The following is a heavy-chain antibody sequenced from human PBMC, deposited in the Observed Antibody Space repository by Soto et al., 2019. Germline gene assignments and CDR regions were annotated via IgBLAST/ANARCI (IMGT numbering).Heavy chain of an antibody. CDR2: ISYDGSNK. Sequence: QVQLVESGGVVVQPGRSLRLSCAASGFTFSHYGIHWVRQAPGKGLEWLAVISYDGSNKHYADSVKGRFTVSRDNSKNTLYLQMNSLRAEDPAVYFCARYSGKYQGPIDYWGQGTLVTVSS. CDR1: GFTFSHYG. D-gene: IGHD1-26*01. J-gene: IGHJ4*02. CDR3: ARYSGKYQGPIDY. V-gene: IGHV3-30*03.